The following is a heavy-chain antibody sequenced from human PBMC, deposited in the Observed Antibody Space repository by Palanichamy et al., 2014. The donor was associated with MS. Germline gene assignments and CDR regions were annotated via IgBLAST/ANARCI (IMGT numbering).Heavy chain of an antibody. CDR2: IYYSGST. J-gene: IGHJ3*02. D-gene: IGHD6-19*01. Sequence: QLQLQELGPGLVKPSETLSLTCTVSGGSISSSSYYWGWIRQPPGKGLEWIGSIYYSGSTYYNPSLKSRVTISVDTSKNQFSLKLSSVTAADTAVYYCARGTRYSSGWYVGAFDIWGQGTMVTVSS. CDR3: ARGTRYSSGWYVGAFDI. V-gene: IGHV4-39*01. CDR1: GGSISSSSYY.